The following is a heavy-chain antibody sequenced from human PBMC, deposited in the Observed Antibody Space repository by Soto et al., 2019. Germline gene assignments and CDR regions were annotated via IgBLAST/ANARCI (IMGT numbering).Heavy chain of an antibody. CDR2: ISYDGSNK. D-gene: IGHD3-22*01. CDR3: AKGAPDYDSSGYALDDAFDI. Sequence: PGGSLRLSCAASGFTFSSYGMHWVCQAPGKGLEWVAVISYDGSNKYYADSVKGRFTISRDNSKNTLYLQMNSLRAEDTAVYYCAKGAPDYDSSGYALDDAFDIWGQGTMVTVSS. CDR1: GFTFSSYG. J-gene: IGHJ3*02. V-gene: IGHV3-30*18.